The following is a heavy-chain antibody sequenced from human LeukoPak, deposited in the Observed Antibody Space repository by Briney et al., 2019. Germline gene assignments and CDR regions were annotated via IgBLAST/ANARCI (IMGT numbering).Heavy chain of an antibody. CDR1: GYTFDTYG. Sequence: GASVEVSCKASGYTFDTYGISWVRQAPGQGLEWMGWTSGYNGHTKYAQKFHDRVTLTTDTSTSTAYMEMRSLRSDDTAVYYCASIQSAGTSDAFDIWGQGTMLTVS. J-gene: IGHJ3*02. CDR3: ASIQSAGTSDAFDI. CDR2: TSGYNGHT. V-gene: IGHV1-18*01. D-gene: IGHD3-10*01.